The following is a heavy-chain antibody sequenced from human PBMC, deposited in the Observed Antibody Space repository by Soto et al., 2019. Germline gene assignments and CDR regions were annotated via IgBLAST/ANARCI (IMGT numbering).Heavy chain of an antibody. CDR1: GFTFSLYS. D-gene: IGHD3-22*01. V-gene: IGHV3-21*01. CDR3: VRARATDSRPDY. Sequence: GGSLRLSCAASGFTFSLYSMIWVRQAPGKGLEWVSFISSSSSYIYYADSMKGRFTLSRDNAQNSLYLQMNSLRVDDTAVYYCVRARATDSRPDYWGQGTLVTVSS. J-gene: IGHJ4*02. CDR2: ISSSSSYI.